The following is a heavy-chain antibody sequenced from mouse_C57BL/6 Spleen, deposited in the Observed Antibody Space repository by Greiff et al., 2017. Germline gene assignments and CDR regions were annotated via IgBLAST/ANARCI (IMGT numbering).Heavy chain of an antibody. J-gene: IGHJ4*01. CDR2: INPNNGGT. CDR1: GYTFTDYY. Sequence: EVQLHQSGPELVKPGASVKISCKASGYTFTDYYMNWVKQSHGKSLEWIGDINPNNGGTSYNQKFKGKATLTVDKSSSTAYMELRSLTSEDSAVYYCARGPTFYAMDYWGQGTSVTVSS. D-gene: IGHD5-5*01. V-gene: IGHV1-26*01. CDR3: ARGPTFYAMDY.